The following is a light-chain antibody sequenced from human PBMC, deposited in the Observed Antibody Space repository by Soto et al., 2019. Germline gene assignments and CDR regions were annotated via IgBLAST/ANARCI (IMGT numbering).Light chain of an antibody. Sequence: DIVMTQTPLSLPVTLGQPASISCRSSQSLVNSNGNTYLSWLHQRPGQPPRLLIEKISNRFSGVPDKFSGSGAGTDFTLKISRVEAEDVGIYYCMQGTHFPWTFGQGTKVEIK. CDR2: KIS. CDR1: QSLVNSNGNTY. CDR3: MQGTHFPWT. V-gene: IGKV2-24*01. J-gene: IGKJ1*01.